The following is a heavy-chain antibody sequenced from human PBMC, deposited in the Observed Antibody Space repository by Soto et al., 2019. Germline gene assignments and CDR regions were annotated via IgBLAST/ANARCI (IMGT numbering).Heavy chain of an antibody. Sequence: EVQLVESGGGLVQPGRSLRLSCAASGFTFDDYAMHWVRQAPGKGLEWVSGISWNSGSIGYADSVKGRFTISRDNAKNSLYLQMNSLRAEDTAVYYWATGGQLLSEGGGYWGQGTLVTVSS. CDR2: ISWNSGSI. CDR3: ATGGQLLSEGGGY. V-gene: IGHV3-9*01. D-gene: IGHD2-2*01. J-gene: IGHJ4*02. CDR1: GFTFDDYA.